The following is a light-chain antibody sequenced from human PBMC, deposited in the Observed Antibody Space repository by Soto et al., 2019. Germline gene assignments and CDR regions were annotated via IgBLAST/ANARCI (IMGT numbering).Light chain of an antibody. V-gene: IGKV3-11*01. J-gene: IGKJ4*01. Sequence: DIVWTQSPATLSLSPGERATLACRASQTIYTYLDWYQQKPGQAPRPLIHDASFRATGIAARFSGSGSGTDFTQTISSLGPDDFAVYYCQQRYNWTVTFGGGTTVEIK. CDR2: DAS. CDR3: QQRYNWTVT. CDR1: QTIYTY.